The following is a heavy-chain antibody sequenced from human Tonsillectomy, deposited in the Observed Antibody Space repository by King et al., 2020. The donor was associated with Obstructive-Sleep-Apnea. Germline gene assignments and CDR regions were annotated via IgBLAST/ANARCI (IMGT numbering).Heavy chain of an antibody. Sequence: VQLVESGGGSVEPGGSLRLSWVAAGLTFISYSMNWVRQAPGKGVEWMSHFSACRQPILHTDSLEGRFTISRDDAKHSLDLTMNSQGVEDTAVYYCARDRAWSFDYWGLGTLVTVSS. D-gene: IGHD6-19*01. V-gene: IGHV3-48*01. CDR1: GLTFISYS. CDR2: FSACRQPI. J-gene: IGHJ4*02. CDR3: ARDRAWSFDY.